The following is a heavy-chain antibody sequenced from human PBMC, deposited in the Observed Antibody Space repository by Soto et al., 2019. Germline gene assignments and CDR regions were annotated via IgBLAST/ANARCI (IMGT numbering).Heavy chain of an antibody. CDR1: GYTFTIYG. Sequence: ASVKVSCKASGYTFTIYGISWVRQAPGQGLEWMGWISAYNGNTNYAQKLQGRVTMTTDTSTSTAYMELRSLRSDDTAVYYCASTYYDFWSGYLRFDPWGQGTLVTVSS. CDR2: ISAYNGNT. CDR3: ASTYYDFWSGYLRFDP. J-gene: IGHJ5*02. V-gene: IGHV1-18*01. D-gene: IGHD3-3*01.